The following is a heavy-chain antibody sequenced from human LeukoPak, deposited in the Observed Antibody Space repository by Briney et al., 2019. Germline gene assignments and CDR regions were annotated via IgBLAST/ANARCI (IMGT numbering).Heavy chain of an antibody. D-gene: IGHD3-10*02. CDR3: AELGITMIGGV. V-gene: IGHV3-30*18. CDR1: GFTFDDYG. Sequence: GGSLRLSCAASGFTFDDYGMSWVRQAPGKGLEWVAVISYDGSNKYYADSVKGRFTISRNNSKNTLYLQMNSLRAEDTAVYYCAELGITMIGGVWGKGTTVTISS. J-gene: IGHJ6*04. CDR2: ISYDGSNK.